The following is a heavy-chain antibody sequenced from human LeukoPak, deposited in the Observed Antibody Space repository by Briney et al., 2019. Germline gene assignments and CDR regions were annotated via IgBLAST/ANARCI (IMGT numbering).Heavy chain of an antibody. V-gene: IGHV1-18*01. D-gene: IGHD2-2*01. CDR2: ISGYNGNT. CDR1: GYTFSNYG. J-gene: IGHJ4*02. Sequence: ASVKVSCKTSGYTFSNYGLTWVRQAPGQGLEWVGWISGYNGNTNYAQKVQGRVTMTTDTSTSTAYMELRSLTSDDTAVYYCARDRCSSSSCYFDYWGQGTLVTASS. CDR3: ARDRCSSSSCYFDY.